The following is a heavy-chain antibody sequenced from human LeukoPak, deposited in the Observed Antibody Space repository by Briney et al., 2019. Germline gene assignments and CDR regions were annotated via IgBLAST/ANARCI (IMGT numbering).Heavy chain of an antibody. V-gene: IGHV3-7*01. D-gene: IGHD2-2*01. CDR1: GFTFSSYW. Sequence: PGGSLRLSCAASGFTFSSYWMTWVRQAPGKGLEWVANIKQDGSEKYYVDSVKGRFTISRDNAKNSLYLQMNSLRAEDTAVYYCARTCSSSSTSCYRGFDYWGQGTLVTVSS. J-gene: IGHJ4*02. CDR2: IKQDGSEK. CDR3: ARTCSSSSTSCYRGFDY.